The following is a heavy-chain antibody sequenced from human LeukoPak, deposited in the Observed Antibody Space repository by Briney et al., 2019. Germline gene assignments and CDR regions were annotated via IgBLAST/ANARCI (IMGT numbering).Heavy chain of an antibody. CDR3: ARPVLGGAFDI. V-gene: IGHV3-48*03. CDR2: ISSGGTTI. D-gene: IGHD2-8*02. J-gene: IGHJ3*02. CDR1: GFSFSSSE. Sequence: GGSLRLSCAASGFSFSSSEMNWVRQAPGKGLEWVSHISSGGTTIYYADSVKGRFTISRDNAKNSLYLQMNSLRAEDTAVYYCARPVLGGAFDIWGQGTMVTVSS.